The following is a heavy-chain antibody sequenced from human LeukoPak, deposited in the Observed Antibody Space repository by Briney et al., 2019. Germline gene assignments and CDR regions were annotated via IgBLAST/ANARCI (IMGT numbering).Heavy chain of an antibody. CDR2: ISSSSSYI. Sequence: PGGSLRLSCAASGFTFSSYSMNWVRQAPGKGLEWVSSISSSSSYIYHADSVKGRFTISRDNAKNSLYLQMNSLRAEDTAVYYCARDVSLSDYWGQGTLVTVSS. J-gene: IGHJ4*02. D-gene: IGHD2-8*01. CDR3: ARDVSLSDY. V-gene: IGHV3-21*01. CDR1: GFTFSSYS.